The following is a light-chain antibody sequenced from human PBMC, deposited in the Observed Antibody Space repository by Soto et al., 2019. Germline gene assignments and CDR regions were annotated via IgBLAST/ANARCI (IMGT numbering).Light chain of an antibody. V-gene: IGKV3-20*01. Sequence: EIVLTQSPGTLSLSPGERATLSCRASQSVRNNYLAWYQQQPGQAPRLLIFGTSTRDTGIPDRFRGSGSGDDFTLSISRLQPEDFALYCCQQSGSSYTLGPGTKVEIK. CDR2: GTS. J-gene: IGKJ3*01. CDR3: QQSGSSYT. CDR1: QSVRNNY.